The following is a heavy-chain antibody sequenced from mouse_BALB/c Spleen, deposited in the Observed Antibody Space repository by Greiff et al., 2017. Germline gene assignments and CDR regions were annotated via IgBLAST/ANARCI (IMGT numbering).Heavy chain of an antibody. CDR3: ARRGYYRYDWFAY. CDR2: INPNNGGT. V-gene: IGHV1-18*01. CDR1: GYTFTDYN. D-gene: IGHD2-14*01. J-gene: IGHJ3*01. Sequence: VQLQQSGPELVKPGASVKIPCKASGYTFTDYNMDWVKQSHGKSLEWIGDINPNNGGTIYNQKFKGKATLTVDKSSSTAYMELRSLTSEDTAVYYCARRGYYRYDWFAYWGQGTLVTVSA.